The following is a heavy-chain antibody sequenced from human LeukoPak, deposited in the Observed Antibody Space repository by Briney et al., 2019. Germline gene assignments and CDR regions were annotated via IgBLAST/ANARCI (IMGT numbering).Heavy chain of an antibody. D-gene: IGHD6-19*01. CDR1: GFTFSSYG. CDR3: AKDLTPVAGCYPFDI. CDR2: ISYDGSNK. V-gene: IGHV3-30*18. Sequence: GRSLRLSCAASGFTFSSYGMHWVRQAPGKGLEWVAVISYDGSNKYYADSVKGRFTISRDNSKNTLYLQMNSLRAEDTAVYYCAKDLTPVAGCYPFDIWGQGTMVTVSS. J-gene: IGHJ3*02.